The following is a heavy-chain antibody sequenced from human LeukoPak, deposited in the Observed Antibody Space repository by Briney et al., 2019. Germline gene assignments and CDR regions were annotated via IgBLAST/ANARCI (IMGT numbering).Heavy chain of an antibody. V-gene: IGHV4-31*03. J-gene: IGHJ6*02. Sequence: PSETLSLTCTVSGGSISSGGYYWSWIRQHPGKGLEWIGYIYYSGSTYYNPSLKSRVTISVDTSKNQFSLKLSSVTAADTAVYYCASTGKLERRLYYGMDVWGQGTTVTVSS. CDR2: IYYSGST. D-gene: IGHD1-1*01. CDR1: GGSISSGGYY. CDR3: ASTGKLERRLYYGMDV.